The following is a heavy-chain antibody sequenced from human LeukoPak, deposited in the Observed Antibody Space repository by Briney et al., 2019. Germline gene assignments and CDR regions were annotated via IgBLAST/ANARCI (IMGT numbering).Heavy chain of an antibody. V-gene: IGHV4-59*01. Sequence: PSETLSLTCTVSGGSISSYYWSWIRQPPGKGLERIGYIYYSGSTSYNPSLKSRVTISVDTSNNQFSLKLSSVTAADTAVYYCARDTSAYRRGSFDYWGQGTLDTVSS. J-gene: IGHJ4*02. D-gene: IGHD3-22*01. CDR3: ARDTSAYRRGSFDY. CDR2: IYYSGST. CDR1: GGSISSYY.